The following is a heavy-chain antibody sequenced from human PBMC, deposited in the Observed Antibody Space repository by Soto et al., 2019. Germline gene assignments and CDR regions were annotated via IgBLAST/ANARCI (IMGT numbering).Heavy chain of an antibody. CDR1: GGSFSGYY. Sequence: SETLSLTCAVYGGSFSGYYWSWIRQPPGKGLEWIGEINHSGSTNYNPSLKCRVTISVDTSKNQFSLKLSSVTAADTAVYYCARSHSHYYDSSGYGAWFDPWGQGTLVTVSS. CDR3: ARSHSHYYDSSGYGAWFDP. J-gene: IGHJ5*02. CDR2: INHSGST. V-gene: IGHV4-34*01. D-gene: IGHD3-22*01.